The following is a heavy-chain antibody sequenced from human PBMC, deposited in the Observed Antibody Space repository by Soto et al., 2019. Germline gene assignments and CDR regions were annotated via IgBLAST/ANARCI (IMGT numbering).Heavy chain of an antibody. CDR1: GFIFSNYG. Sequence: QVQLVESGGGVVQPGTSLTLSCSASGFIFSNYGMNWVRQAPGEGLEWVSIISYDGSRKHYIDSVKGRFTISRDNSKNTLDLQMNSLRAEDTAVYYCAKDIHPGRDTYHYGADYWGQGTLFAVSS. D-gene: IGHD5-12*01. CDR2: ISYDGSRK. CDR3: AKDIHPGRDTYHYGADY. J-gene: IGHJ4*02. V-gene: IGHV3-30*18.